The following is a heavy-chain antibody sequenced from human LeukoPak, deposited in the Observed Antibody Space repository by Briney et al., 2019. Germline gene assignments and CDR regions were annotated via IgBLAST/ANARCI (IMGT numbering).Heavy chain of an antibody. Sequence: GGSLRLSCAASGFTFSSYGMHWVRQAPGKGLEWVAFIRYDGSNKYYADSVKGRFTISRDNSKNTLYLQMNSLRAEDTAVYYCARVGSDWLPFYHYYYMDVWGKGTTVTVSS. CDR1: GFTFSSYG. V-gene: IGHV3-30*02. J-gene: IGHJ6*03. CDR2: IRYDGSNK. CDR3: ARVGSDWLPFYHYYYMDV. D-gene: IGHD3/OR15-3a*01.